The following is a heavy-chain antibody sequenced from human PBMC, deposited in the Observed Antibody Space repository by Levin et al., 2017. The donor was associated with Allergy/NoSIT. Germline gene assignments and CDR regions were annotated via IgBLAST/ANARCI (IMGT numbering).Heavy chain of an antibody. CDR2: FDPQHGET. V-gene: IGHV1-24*01. J-gene: IGHJ4*02. CDR1: GYTLPELS. D-gene: IGHD4-17*01. Sequence: PGESLKISCQVSGYTLPELSMHWVRQAPGRGLEWMGGFDPQHGETIYAQKFQGRVTVTEDTSTNTAYMELSSLRSEDTAVYYCATEGPTVTHLFDYWGQGTLVTVSS. CDR3: ATEGPTVTHLFDY.